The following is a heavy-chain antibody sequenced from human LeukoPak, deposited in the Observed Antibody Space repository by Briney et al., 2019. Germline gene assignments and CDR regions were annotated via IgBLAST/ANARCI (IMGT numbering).Heavy chain of an antibody. CDR1: GFTFSSYG. V-gene: IGHV3-30*02. J-gene: IGHJ4*02. Sequence: GGSLRLSCAVSGFTFSSYGMHWVRQAPGKGLEWVAFIRYDGSNKYYADSVKGRFTISRDNSKNTLYLQMNSLRAEDTAVYYCAKGTISGIPAAIPFDYWGQGTLVTVSS. CDR3: AKGTISGIPAAIPFDY. CDR2: IRYDGSNK. D-gene: IGHD2-2*01.